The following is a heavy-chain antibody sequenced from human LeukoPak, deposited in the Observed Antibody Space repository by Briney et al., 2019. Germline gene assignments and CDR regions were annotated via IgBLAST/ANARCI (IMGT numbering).Heavy chain of an antibody. Sequence: SETLSLTCAVYGGSISSSTYYWGWIRQPPGKGLEWIGEINHSGSTNYNPSLKSRVTISVDTSKNQFSLKLSSVTAADTAVYYCAKNRESYWVPELDYWGQGTLVTVSS. D-gene: IGHD1-26*01. V-gene: IGHV4-39*07. CDR3: AKNRESYWVPELDY. CDR2: INHSGST. CDR1: GGSISSSTYY. J-gene: IGHJ4*02.